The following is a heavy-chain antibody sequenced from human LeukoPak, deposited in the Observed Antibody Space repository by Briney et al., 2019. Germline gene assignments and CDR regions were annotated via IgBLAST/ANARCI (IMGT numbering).Heavy chain of an antibody. CDR2: INHSGST. J-gene: IGHJ4*02. D-gene: IGHD3-16*01. CDR1: GESFSGYY. V-gene: IGHV4-34*01. Sequence: SETLSLTCAVYGESFSGYYRSWIRQPPGKGLEWIGEINHSGSTNYNPSLKSRVTISVDTSKNQFSLKLSSVTAADTAVYFCARSELNDYFKYWGQGILVTVST. CDR3: ARSELNDYFKY.